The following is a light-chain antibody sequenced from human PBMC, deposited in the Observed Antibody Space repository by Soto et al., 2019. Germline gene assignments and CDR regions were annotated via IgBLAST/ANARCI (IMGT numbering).Light chain of an antibody. CDR1: QSFRGL. CDR3: QQYASSPLLT. CDR2: DIS. Sequence: EVVLTQSPVTLSLSTGERATLSCRASQSFRGLLAWYQQKPGQAPRLLIYDISTRATGIPDRFSGSGSGTDFTLSISRLEPEDFAVYYCQQYASSPLLTFGGGTKVDIK. V-gene: IGKV3-20*01. J-gene: IGKJ4*01.